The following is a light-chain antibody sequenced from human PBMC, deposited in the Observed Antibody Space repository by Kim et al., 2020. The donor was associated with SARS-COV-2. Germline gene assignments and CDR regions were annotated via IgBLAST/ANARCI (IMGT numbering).Light chain of an antibody. CDR1: SSEGRTCNY. CDR3: SSYAGGWV. CDR2: DVD. Sequence: QSALTQPRSVSGSPGQSVTISCSGVSSEGRTCNYVSWYQQDPGKVPKVMIYDVDKRPSGVPDRFSGSKSGNTASLTISGLQPEDEADYYCSSYAGGWVFGGGTKLTVL. V-gene: IGLV2-11*01. J-gene: IGLJ3*02.